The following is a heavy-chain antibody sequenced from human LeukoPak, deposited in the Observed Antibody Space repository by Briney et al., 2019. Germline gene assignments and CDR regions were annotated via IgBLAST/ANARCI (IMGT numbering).Heavy chain of an antibody. Sequence: GGSLRLSCAASGFIFSSYWMSWVRQAPGKGLEWVSYINSRGKTIYYADSVKGRFTISRDNAKSSLYLQMNSLRAEDTAVYYCASLYYGAADYWGQGTLVTVSS. CDR2: INSRGKTI. CDR3: ASLYYGAADY. V-gene: IGHV3-48*04. D-gene: IGHD4-17*01. CDR1: GFIFSSYW. J-gene: IGHJ4*02.